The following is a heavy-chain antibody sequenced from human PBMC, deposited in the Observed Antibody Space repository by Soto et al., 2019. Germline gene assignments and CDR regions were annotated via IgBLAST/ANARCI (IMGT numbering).Heavy chain of an antibody. J-gene: IGHJ4*02. V-gene: IGHV3-43*02. D-gene: IGHD6-13*01. CDR3: VGGVQQLPWYYFDY. CDR2: ISWDGGST. Sequence: GGTLSLSCAASGFTFSSYAMSWVRQAPGKGLEWVSAISWDGGSTYYADSVKGRFTISGDNSKNSLYLQMNSLRTEDTALYYCVGGVQQLPWYYFDYWGQGTLVTVSS. CDR1: GFTFSSYA.